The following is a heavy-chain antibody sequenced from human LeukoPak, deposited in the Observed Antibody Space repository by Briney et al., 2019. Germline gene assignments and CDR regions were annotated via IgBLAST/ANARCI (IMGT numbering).Heavy chain of an antibody. CDR2: IYYSGST. J-gene: IGHJ5*02. V-gene: IGHV4-59*08. D-gene: IGHD6-13*01. Sequence: PSETLSLTCTVSGGSISSYYWSWIRQPPGKGLEWIGYIYYSGSTNYNPSLKSRVTISVDTSKNQFSLKLSSVTAADTAIYYCARLIATTGTADWFDPWGPGILVTVSS. CDR3: ARLIATTGTADWFDP. CDR1: GGSISSYY.